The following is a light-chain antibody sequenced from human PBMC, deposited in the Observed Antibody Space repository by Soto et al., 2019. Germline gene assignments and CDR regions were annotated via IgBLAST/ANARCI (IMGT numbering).Light chain of an antibody. CDR1: SSDVGGYNY. CDR2: EVT. J-gene: IGLJ3*02. Sequence: SALTQPPSASGSPGQSVTISCTGASSDVGGYNYVSWCQQHPGKAPKLMIYEVTKRPSGVPDRFSGSKSDNTASLTVSGLQAEDEADYYCSSYAGSNNLVFGGGTKLTVL. CDR3: SSYAGSNNLV. V-gene: IGLV2-8*01.